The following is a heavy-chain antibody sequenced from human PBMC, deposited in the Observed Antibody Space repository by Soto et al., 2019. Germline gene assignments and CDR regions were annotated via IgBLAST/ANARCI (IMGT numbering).Heavy chain of an antibody. V-gene: IGHV4-34*01. D-gene: IGHD3-9*01. Sequence: QVQLQQWGAGLLKPSETLSLTCAVYGGSFSGYYWSWIRQPPGKGLEWIGEINHSGSTNYNPSLKSRVTISVDTSKNQFSLKLSSVAAADTAVYYCARGLVYGYRQFDYWGQGTLVTVSS. CDR1: GGSFSGYY. J-gene: IGHJ4*02. CDR2: INHSGST. CDR3: ARGLVYGYRQFDY.